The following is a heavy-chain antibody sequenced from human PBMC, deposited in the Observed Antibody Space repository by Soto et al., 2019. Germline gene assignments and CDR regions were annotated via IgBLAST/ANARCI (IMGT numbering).Heavy chain of an antibody. CDR1: GYTFTSYC. D-gene: IGHD5-12*01. CDR3: ASGYDWGGGIHAFDI. V-gene: IGHV1-18*01. J-gene: IGHJ3*02. Sequence: ASVKVSCKASGYTFTSYCISWVLQAPGQGLEWMGWISAYNGNTNYAQKLQGRVTMTTDTSTSTAYMELRSLRSDDTAVYYCASGYDWGGGIHAFDIWGQGTMVTVSS. CDR2: ISAYNGNT.